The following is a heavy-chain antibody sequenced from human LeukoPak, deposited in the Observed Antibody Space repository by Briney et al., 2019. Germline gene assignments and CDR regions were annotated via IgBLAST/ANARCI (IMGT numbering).Heavy chain of an antibody. CDR2: ISYDGSNK. V-gene: IGHV3-30*18. Sequence: GGSLRLSCAASGFTFSSYGMHWVRQAPGKGLEWVAVISYDGSNKYYADSVKGRFTISRDNSKNTLYLQMNSLRAEDTAVYYCAKDRGYIWFGERNYFDYWGQGTLVTVPS. CDR3: AKDRGYIWFGERNYFDY. CDR1: GFTFSSYG. D-gene: IGHD3-10*01. J-gene: IGHJ4*02.